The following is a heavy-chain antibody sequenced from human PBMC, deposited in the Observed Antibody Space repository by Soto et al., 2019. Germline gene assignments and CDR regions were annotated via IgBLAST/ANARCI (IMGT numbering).Heavy chain of an antibody. CDR3: ARAMIRFLTPNWFDP. D-gene: IGHD3-3*01. CDR2: IYHSGST. CDR1: GGSISSSNW. V-gene: IGHV4-4*02. J-gene: IGHJ5*02. Sequence: QVQLQESGPGLVKPSGTLSLTCAVSGGSISSSNWWSWVRQPPGKGLERIGEIYHSGSTNYNPSRKSRVTIAVDKSKNQFSLKLSSVTAADTAVYYCARAMIRFLTPNWFDPWGQGTLVTVSS.